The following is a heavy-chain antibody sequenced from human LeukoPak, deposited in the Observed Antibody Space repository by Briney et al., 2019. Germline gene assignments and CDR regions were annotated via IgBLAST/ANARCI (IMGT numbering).Heavy chain of an antibody. CDR2: INPSGGST. CDR1: GYTFTSYY. V-gene: IGHV1-46*01. D-gene: IGHD3-10*01. J-gene: IGHJ5*02. Sequence: ASVKVSCKASGYTFTSYYMHWVRQAPGQGLEWMGIINPSGGSTSYPQKFQGRVTMTRDTSTMTVYMELTSLRSEDTAVYYCVRERERGTYFTWGQGTLVTVSS. CDR3: VRERERGTYFT.